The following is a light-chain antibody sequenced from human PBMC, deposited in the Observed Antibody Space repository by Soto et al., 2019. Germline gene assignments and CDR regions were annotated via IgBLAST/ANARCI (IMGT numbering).Light chain of an antibody. CDR1: QSVSSNY. V-gene: IGKV3-20*01. Sequence: EIELTQSPGTLSLSPGDRATISCRASQSVSSNYLAWYQQKPGQAPRLFIYAASNRDRGLPDRFSGSGSGSDFTLTISRLEPEDFAAYYCQQYGSPPWAFGQGTKVEIK. J-gene: IGKJ1*01. CDR3: QQYGSPPWA. CDR2: AAS.